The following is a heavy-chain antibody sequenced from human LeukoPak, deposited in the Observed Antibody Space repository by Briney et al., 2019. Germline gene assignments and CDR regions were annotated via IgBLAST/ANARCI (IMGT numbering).Heavy chain of an antibody. V-gene: IGHV3-23*01. CDR3: AKDQAMRFLEWLLTAFDI. CDR1: GFTFSSYA. CDR2: ISGSGGST. Sequence: GGSLRLSCAASGFTFSSYAMSWVRQAPGKGLEWVSAISGSGGSTYYADSVKGRFTISRDNSKSTLYLQMNSLRAEDTAVYYCAKDQAMRFLEWLLTAFDIWGQGTMVTVSS. D-gene: IGHD3-3*01. J-gene: IGHJ3*02.